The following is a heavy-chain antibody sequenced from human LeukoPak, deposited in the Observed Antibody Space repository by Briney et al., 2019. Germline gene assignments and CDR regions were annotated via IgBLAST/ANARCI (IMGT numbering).Heavy chain of an antibody. V-gene: IGHV3-23*01. J-gene: IGHJ4*02. D-gene: IGHD3-22*01. Sequence: GGSLRLSCAASGFTFSSYAMSWVRQPPGKGLEWVSAISGSGRSTYYADSVKGRFTISRDNSKNTLYLQMNSLRAEDTAVYYCAKAPMGYDSSGYYRNWGQGTLVTVSS. CDR3: AKAPMGYDSSGYYRN. CDR1: GFTFSSYA. CDR2: ISGSGRST.